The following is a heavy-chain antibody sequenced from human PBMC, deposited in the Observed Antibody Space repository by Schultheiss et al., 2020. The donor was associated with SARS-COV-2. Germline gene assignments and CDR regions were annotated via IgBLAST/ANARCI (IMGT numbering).Heavy chain of an antibody. CDR2: IYHSGST. CDR3: ASRVDYYDSSGWRNYFDY. CDR1: GGSISSYY. D-gene: IGHD3-22*01. J-gene: IGHJ4*02. V-gene: IGHV4-59*12. Sequence: GSLRLSCTVSGGSISSYYWSWIRQPPGKGLEWIGEIYHSGSTNYNPSLKSRVTISVDKSKNQFSLKLSSVTAADTAVYYCASRVDYYDSSGWRNYFDYWGQGALVTVSS.